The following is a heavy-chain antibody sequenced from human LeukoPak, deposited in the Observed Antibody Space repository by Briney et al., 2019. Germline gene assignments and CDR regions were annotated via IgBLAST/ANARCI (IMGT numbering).Heavy chain of an antibody. CDR1: GFTFSSYS. CDR3: ARGGGLDV. Sequence: GGSLRLSCAASGFTFSSYSMNWVRQAPGKGLEWVSCISGSSSYIYYADSVKGRFTISRDNAKNSLYLQMNSLRAEDTAVYFCARGGGLDVWGQGATVTVSS. V-gene: IGHV3-21*01. J-gene: IGHJ6*02. CDR2: ISGSSSYI. D-gene: IGHD3-16*01.